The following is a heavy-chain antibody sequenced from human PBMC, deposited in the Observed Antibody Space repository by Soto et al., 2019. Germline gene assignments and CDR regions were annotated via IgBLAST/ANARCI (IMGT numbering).Heavy chain of an antibody. V-gene: IGHV3-9*01. D-gene: IGHD3-22*01. Sequence: GGSLRLSCAASGFTFDDYAMHWVRQAPGKGLEWVSGISWNSGSIGYADSVKGRFTISRDNAKNSLYLQMNSLRAEDTALYYCAKDKGGGQWLPGYYFDYWGQGTLVTVSS. CDR1: GFTFDDYA. CDR3: AKDKGGGQWLPGYYFDY. CDR2: ISWNSGSI. J-gene: IGHJ4*02.